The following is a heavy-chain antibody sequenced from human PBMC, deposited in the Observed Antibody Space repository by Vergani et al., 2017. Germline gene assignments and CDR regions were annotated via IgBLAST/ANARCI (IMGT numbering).Heavy chain of an antibody. CDR2: ISWNSGSI. J-gene: IGHJ4*02. D-gene: IGHD3-3*01. CDR1: GGSISSSSYY. Sequence: QLQESGPGLVKPSETLSLTCTVSGGSISSSSYYWGWIRQPPGKGLEWVSGISWNSGSIGYADSVKGRFTISRDNAKNSLYLQMNSLRAEDTALYYCAKDANYDFWSGYDNPFDYWGQGTLVTGSS. CDR3: AKDANYDFWSGYDNPFDY. V-gene: IGHV3-9*01.